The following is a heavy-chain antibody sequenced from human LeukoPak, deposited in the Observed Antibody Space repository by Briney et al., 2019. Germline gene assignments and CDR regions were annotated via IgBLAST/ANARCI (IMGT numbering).Heavy chain of an antibody. Sequence: GGSLRLSCAASGFTSSSYGMHWVRQAPGKGLEWVAFIRYDGSNKYYADSVKGRFTISRDNSKNTLYLQMNSLRAEDTAVYYCAKDSITMVRGVDVDYWGQGTLVTVSS. CDR3: AKDSITMVRGVDVDY. CDR1: GFTSSSYG. J-gene: IGHJ4*02. CDR2: IRYDGSNK. D-gene: IGHD3-10*01. V-gene: IGHV3-30*02.